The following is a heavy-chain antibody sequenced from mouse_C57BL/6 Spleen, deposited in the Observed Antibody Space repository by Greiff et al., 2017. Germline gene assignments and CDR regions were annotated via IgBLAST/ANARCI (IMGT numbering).Heavy chain of an antibody. J-gene: IGHJ2*01. Sequence: VQLQQSGPELVKPGASVKISCKASGYTFTDYYMNWVKQSHGKSLEWIGDINPNNGGTSYNQKFKGKATLTVDKSSSTAYMELRSLTSEDSAVYYCARYYWYWGQGTTLTVSS. CDR3: ARYYWY. CDR1: GYTFTDYY. CDR2: INPNNGGT. V-gene: IGHV1-26*01. D-gene: IGHD1-1*01.